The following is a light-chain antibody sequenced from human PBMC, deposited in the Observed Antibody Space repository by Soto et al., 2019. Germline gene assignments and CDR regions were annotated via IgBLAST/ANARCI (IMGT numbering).Light chain of an antibody. J-gene: IGLJ1*01. Sequence: QSLLTQPPSASGSPGQRVTISCSGSSSNIGDNTISWYQQLPGTAPKLLISRDDQRPSGVPDRFSGSKSGTSGSLAISGLQAEDEADYFCAAWDTRLNGHVFGTGTKVTVL. V-gene: IGLV1-44*01. CDR3: AAWDTRLNGHV. CDR2: RDD. CDR1: SSNIGDNT.